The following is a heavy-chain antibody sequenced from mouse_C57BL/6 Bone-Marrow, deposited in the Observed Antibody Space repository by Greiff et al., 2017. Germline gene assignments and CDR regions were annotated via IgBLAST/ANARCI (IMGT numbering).Heavy chain of an antibody. CDR3: ARDYTP. D-gene: IGHD2-12*01. Sequence: DVKLVESGPVLVKPGASVKMSCKASGYTFTDYYMNWVKQSHGKSLEWIGVINPYNGGTSYNQKFKGKATLTVDKSSSTAYMELNSLTSEDSAVYYCARDYTPWGQGTTLTVSS. J-gene: IGHJ2*01. CDR1: GYTFTDYY. CDR2: INPYNGGT. V-gene: IGHV1-19*01.